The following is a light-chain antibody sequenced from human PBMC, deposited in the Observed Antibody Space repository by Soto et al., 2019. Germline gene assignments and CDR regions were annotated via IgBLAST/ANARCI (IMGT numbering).Light chain of an antibody. Sequence: DIQMTQSPSTLTECVGDRVTITYLASESISRGLSWYQQKPGKAPKLLIYKASSLESGVPSRFSGSGSGTEFTLTINILQADDFAAYYFHQHSSFSISSGQGTRLVI. V-gene: IGKV1-5*03. CDR2: KAS. CDR3: HQHSSFSIS. J-gene: IGKJ5*01. CDR1: ESISRG.